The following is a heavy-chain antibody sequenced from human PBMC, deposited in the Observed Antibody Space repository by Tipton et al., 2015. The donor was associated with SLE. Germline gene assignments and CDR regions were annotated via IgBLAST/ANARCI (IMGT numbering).Heavy chain of an antibody. V-gene: IGHV4-61*10. D-gene: IGHD4-11*01. J-gene: IGHJ5*02. CDR1: GGSISSGSYY. CDR2: IYYSGST. CDR3: ARYPESNYHWFGP. Sequence: TLSLTCTVSGGSISSGSYYWSWIRQPAGKGLEWIGYIYYSGSTNYNPSLKSRVTISVDTSKNQFSLKLSSVTAADTAVYYCARYPESNYHWFGPWGQGALVTVS.